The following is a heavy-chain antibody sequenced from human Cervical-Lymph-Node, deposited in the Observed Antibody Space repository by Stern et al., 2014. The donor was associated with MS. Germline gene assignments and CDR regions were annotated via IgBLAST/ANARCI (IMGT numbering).Heavy chain of an antibody. Sequence: QVQLQESGPGLVKPSETLSLTCAVSGDSVSNRNWWSWVRQSPGKGLEWIGEISYTGGTNYNPSLKSRVTMSLDKSNNQFSLTLRSVTAADTAVYYCARRGGQQLIHFDYWGQGALGTVS. J-gene: IGHJ4*02. CDR1: GDSVSNRNW. V-gene: IGHV4-4*02. D-gene: IGHD1-1*01. CDR3: ARRGGQQLIHFDY. CDR2: ISYTGGT.